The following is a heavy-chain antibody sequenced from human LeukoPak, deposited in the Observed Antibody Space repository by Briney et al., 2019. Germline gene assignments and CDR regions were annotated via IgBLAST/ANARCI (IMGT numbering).Heavy chain of an antibody. CDR3: ARTPTTAVTPFYFDY. CDR1: GFSVSNSS. CDR2: INSDGTTT. J-gene: IGHJ4*02. V-gene: IGHV3-48*04. D-gene: IGHD4-23*01. Sequence: PGGSLRLSCAASGFSVSNSSMHWLRQAPGKGLVWVSRINSDGTTTYYADSVKGRFTISRDNAKNSLDLQMNSLTAEDTAVYYCARTPTTAVTPFYFDYWGQGTLVTVSS.